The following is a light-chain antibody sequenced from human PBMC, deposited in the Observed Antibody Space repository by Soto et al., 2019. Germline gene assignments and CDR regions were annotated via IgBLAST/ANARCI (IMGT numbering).Light chain of an antibody. CDR2: EVS. Sequence: QSVLTQPASVSGSPGRSITIFCTGTSSDVGYNNYVSWYQQHPGKAPKLMIYEVSNRPSGVSNRFSGSKSGNTASLTFSGLQAENEADYYCSSYTRSTTYVFGAGTKVTVL. J-gene: IGLJ1*01. CDR3: SSYTRSTTYV. CDR1: SSDVGYNNY. V-gene: IGLV2-14*01.